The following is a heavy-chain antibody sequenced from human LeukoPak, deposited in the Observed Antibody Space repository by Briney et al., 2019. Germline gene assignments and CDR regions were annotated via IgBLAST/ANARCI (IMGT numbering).Heavy chain of an antibody. Sequence: SETLSLTCAVYGGSFSGYYWSWIRQPPGKGLEWIGEVNHSGSTNYNPSLKSRVTISVDTSKNQFSLKLSSVTAADTAVYYCARQRGYCSGGSCYLFTSWFDAWGQGTLVTVSS. CDR1: GGSFSGYY. J-gene: IGHJ5*02. V-gene: IGHV4-34*01. CDR2: VNHSGST. D-gene: IGHD2-15*01. CDR3: ARQRGYCSGGSCYLFTSWFDA.